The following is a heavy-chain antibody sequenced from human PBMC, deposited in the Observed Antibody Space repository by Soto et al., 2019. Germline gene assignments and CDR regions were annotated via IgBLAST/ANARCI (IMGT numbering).Heavy chain of an antibody. CDR1: GFTVSSKY. D-gene: IGHD3-10*01. CDR3: AKLKLLWCGELSWFDP. Sequence: GGSLRLSCAASGFTVSSKYMSWVRQAPGKGLERVSLIQSGGPTYYADSVKGRFTISRDNSKNTLYLQMNSLRAEDTAVYYCAKLKLLWCGELSWFDPWGQGTLVTVSS. V-gene: IGHV3-53*01. CDR2: IQSGGPT. J-gene: IGHJ5*02.